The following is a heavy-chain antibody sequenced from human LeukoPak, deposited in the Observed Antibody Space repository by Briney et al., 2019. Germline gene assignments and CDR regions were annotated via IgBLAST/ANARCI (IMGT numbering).Heavy chain of an antibody. V-gene: IGHV4-39*01. D-gene: IGHD1-14*01. CDR2: LYYTGST. Sequence: SETLSLTCTVSGGSISSSNYYWGWIRQPPGKGLEWIGNLYYTGSTYYNTSLKSRVTLSVDTSKNQFSLKMSSVTVADTAVYYCARLNKPGWFDPWGQGTLVIVSS. J-gene: IGHJ5*02. CDR1: GGSISSSNYY. CDR3: ARLNKPGWFDP.